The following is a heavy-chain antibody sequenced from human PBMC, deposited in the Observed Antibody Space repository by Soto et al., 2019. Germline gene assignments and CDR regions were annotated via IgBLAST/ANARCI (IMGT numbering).Heavy chain of an antibody. J-gene: IGHJ3*02. CDR2: VHHSGSI. CDR3: ARGYYDSRGQSNTFDI. D-gene: IGHD3-22*01. Sequence: SETLSLTCTVSGTSIRSSYWSWIRQSPGKGLEWVGFVHHSGSINSNPSLKSRLTMSVDTSKNQFSLKLSSVTAADTAVYYCARGYYDSRGQSNTFDIWGQGTMVTVSS. CDR1: GTSIRSSY. V-gene: IGHV4-59*01.